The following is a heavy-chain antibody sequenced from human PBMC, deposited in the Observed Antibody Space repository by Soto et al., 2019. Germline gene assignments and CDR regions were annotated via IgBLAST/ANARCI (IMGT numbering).Heavy chain of an antibody. V-gene: IGHV4-34*02. CDR2: INHSGST. Sequence: QVQLQQWGAGLLKPSGTLSLTCAVYGGSFSGYYWNWIRQSPGTGLEWIGKINHSGSTNYNPSLKSRVTISVDTSKNQFSLRLSSVTAADTAVYYCARAYDYRDPRDALDTWGQGTMVIVSS. CDR1: GGSFSGYY. D-gene: IGHD4-17*01. J-gene: IGHJ3*02. CDR3: ARAYDYRDPRDALDT.